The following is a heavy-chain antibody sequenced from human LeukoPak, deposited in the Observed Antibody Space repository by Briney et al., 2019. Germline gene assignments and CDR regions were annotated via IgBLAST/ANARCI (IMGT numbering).Heavy chain of an antibody. V-gene: IGHV3-7*01. CDR1: GYTFSSYW. Sequence: GGTLRLSCAVSGYTFSSYWMSGVRRAPARGLVGVADTKQHGRDKYYMDSLKGRFTISGDNPKNTLYLKMNSVRAEDTAVYYCVRDGNVRSGYYYEGNYYDDMDVWGKGTTVTISS. CDR3: VRDGNVRSGYYYEGNYYDDMDV. J-gene: IGHJ6*03. CDR2: TKQHGRDK. D-gene: IGHD3-22*01.